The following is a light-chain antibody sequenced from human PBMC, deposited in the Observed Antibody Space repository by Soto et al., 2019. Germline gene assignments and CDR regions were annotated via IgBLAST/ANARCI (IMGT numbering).Light chain of an antibody. J-gene: IGKJ1*01. CDR1: QNINSN. Sequence: EIVLTQSPVTLSVSPGERATLSCRASQNINSNLAWYQQKPGQAPTLLIYGALTRVMGIPVRFSGSESGTEFTLTISSLKSEDFAVYYCQHYDRSAPEGKYGQGTKVDIK. CDR3: QHYDRSAPEGK. V-gene: IGKV3D-15*01. CDR2: GAL.